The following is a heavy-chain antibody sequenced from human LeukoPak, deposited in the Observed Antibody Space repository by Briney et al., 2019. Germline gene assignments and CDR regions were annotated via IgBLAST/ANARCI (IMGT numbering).Heavy chain of an antibody. CDR2: ISGSGGST. CDR3: AKDIRGDYYYYYVLDV. V-gene: IGHV3-23*01. D-gene: IGHD7-27*01. Sequence: GGFLRLSCAASGFTFSSYAMNWVRQAPGKGLEWVSGISGSGGSTYYADSVKGRFTISRDDSKNTLYLQMNSLRAEDTAIYYCAKDIRGDYYYYYVLDVWGQGTTVTVSS. CDR1: GFTFSSYA. J-gene: IGHJ6*02.